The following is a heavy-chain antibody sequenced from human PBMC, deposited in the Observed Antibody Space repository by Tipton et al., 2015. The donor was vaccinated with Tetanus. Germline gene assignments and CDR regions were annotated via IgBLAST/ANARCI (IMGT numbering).Heavy chain of an antibody. CDR1: GGSVRSGDYS. CDR2: VSYSGRTNS. J-gene: IGHJ3*01. Sequence: TLSLTCTVSGGSVRSGDYSWNWIRQPPGKGLEWLAYVSYSGRTNSNYSPSLKSRVAISMDTSKNQISLKLSSVTAADTAVYYCARRSYCSSSRCFDAFDLWGQGTMVTVSS. D-gene: IGHD2-2*01. V-gene: IGHV4-61*08. CDR3: ARRSYCSSSRCFDAFDL.